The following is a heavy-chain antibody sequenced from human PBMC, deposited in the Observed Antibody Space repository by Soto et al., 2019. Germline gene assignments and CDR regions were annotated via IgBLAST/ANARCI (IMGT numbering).Heavy chain of an antibody. CDR3: AGSIVVVTALDY. V-gene: IGHV1-3*05. CDR1: GYTFTSYA. CDR2: INAGNGNT. J-gene: IGHJ4*02. Sequence: QVQLVQSGAEEKKPGASVKVSCKASGYTFTSYAMHWVRQAPGQRLEWMGWINAGNGNTKYSQKFQGRVTITRDTSADPGYMELSSLKSEEPAVYYCAGSIVVVTALDYWGQGTPVTVS. D-gene: IGHD2-21*02.